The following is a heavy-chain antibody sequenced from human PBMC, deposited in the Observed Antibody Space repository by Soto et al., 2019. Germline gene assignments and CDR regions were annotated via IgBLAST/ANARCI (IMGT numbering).Heavy chain of an antibody. CDR3: ARGAQLWCDY. J-gene: IGHJ4*02. V-gene: IGHV4-31*03. CDR2: SYYSGNT. D-gene: IGHD5-18*01. CDR1: GGSISSGTYS. Sequence: SETLSLTCTVSGGSISSGTYSWGWIRQHPGKGLEWIGYSYYSGNTYYNPSLKSRVTISVDTSKNQFSLKLSSVTAADTAVYYCARGAQLWCDYWGQGTLVTVSS.